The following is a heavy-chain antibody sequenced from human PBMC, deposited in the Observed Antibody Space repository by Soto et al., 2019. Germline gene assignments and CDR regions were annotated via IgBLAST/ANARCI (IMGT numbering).Heavy chain of an antibody. Sequence: PSETLSLTCTVSGGSISSNSYYWDWIRQPPGKGLEWIGSMYYSGATYHNPSLQSRGTRSVDTSTNQFSLHLSSVTAADTAVYYGARHAAHASVGGKSDGSDYWGQGTLVTVSS. J-gene: IGHJ4*02. CDR3: ARHAAHASVGGKSDGSDY. CDR2: MYYSGAT. CDR1: GGSISSNSYY. V-gene: IGHV4-39*01. D-gene: IGHD3-16*01.